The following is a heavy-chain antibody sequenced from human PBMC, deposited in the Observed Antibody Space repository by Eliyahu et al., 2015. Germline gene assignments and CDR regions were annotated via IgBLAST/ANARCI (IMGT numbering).Heavy chain of an antibody. Sequence: QVQLQESGPGLVKPSETLSLTCTVSGGSVSSGSYYWSWIRQPPGKGLEWIGYIYYSGSTNYNPSLKSRVTISVDTSKNQFSLKLSSVTAADTAVYYCARGPTYYYDSSGYYYSNWFDPWGQGTLVTVSS. CDR2: IYYSGST. CDR3: ARGPTYYYDSSGYYYSNWFDP. V-gene: IGHV4-61*01. J-gene: IGHJ5*02. D-gene: IGHD3-22*01. CDR1: GGSVSSGSYY.